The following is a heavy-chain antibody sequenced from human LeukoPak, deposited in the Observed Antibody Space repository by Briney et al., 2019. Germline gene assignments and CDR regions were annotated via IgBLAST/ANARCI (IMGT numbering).Heavy chain of an antibody. CDR2: IDPNSGGT. CDR3: TLMIRGVVNRLDY. J-gene: IGHJ4*02. V-gene: IGHV1-2*02. D-gene: IGHD3-10*01. Sequence: ASVKVSCKASGYTFTSYYMHWVRQAPGQGLEWMGWIDPNSGGTNYAQKFQGRVAMTRDTSISTAYMEVSGLRSDDAAVYYCTLMIRGVVNRLDYWGQGTLVTVSS. CDR1: GYTFTSYY.